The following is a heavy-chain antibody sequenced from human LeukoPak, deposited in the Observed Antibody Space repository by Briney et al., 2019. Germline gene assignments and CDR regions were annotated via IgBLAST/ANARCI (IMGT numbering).Heavy chain of an antibody. CDR3: ARYVDTSMLRTYYFDF. V-gene: IGHV4-61*01. CDR2: IYYSGST. CDR1: GGSLSSGSYY. J-gene: IGHJ4*02. D-gene: IGHD5-18*01. Sequence: SETLSLTCTVSGGSLSSGSYYWSWIRQPPGKGLEWIGYIYYSGSTNYNPSLKSRVTISVDTSKNQFSLKLSSVTTADTAVYYCARYVDTSMLRTYYFDFWGQGTLVTVSS.